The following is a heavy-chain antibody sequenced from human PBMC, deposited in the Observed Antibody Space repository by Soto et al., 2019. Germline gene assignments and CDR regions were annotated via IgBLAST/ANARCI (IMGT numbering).Heavy chain of an antibody. CDR1: GYSFTSYW. CDR3: ARRVNYDILTGFRFDP. CDR2: IDPSDSYT. J-gene: IGHJ5*02. D-gene: IGHD3-9*01. V-gene: IGHV5-10-1*01. Sequence: GESLKISCKGSGYSFTSYWISWVRQMPGKGLEWMGRIDPSDSYTNYSPSFQGHVTISADKSISTAYPQWSSLKASDTAMYYCARRVNYDILTGFRFDPWGQGTLVTVSS.